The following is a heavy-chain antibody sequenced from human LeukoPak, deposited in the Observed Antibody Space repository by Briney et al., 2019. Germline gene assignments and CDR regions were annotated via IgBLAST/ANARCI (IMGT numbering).Heavy chain of an antibody. D-gene: IGHD3-22*01. Sequence: SETLSLTRTVSGGSISSYYWSWIRQPAGQGLEYIGRMYTSGSTNYNPSLKSRVTISVDTSKNQFSLKLSSVTAADTAVYYCARGYDGSGYYYRNWYFDLWGRGTLVTVSS. V-gene: IGHV4-4*07. CDR1: GGSISSYY. J-gene: IGHJ2*01. CDR2: MYTSGST. CDR3: ARGYDGSGYYYRNWYFDL.